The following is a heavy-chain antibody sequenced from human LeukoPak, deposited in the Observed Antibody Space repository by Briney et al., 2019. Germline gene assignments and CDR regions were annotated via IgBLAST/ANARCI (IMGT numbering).Heavy chain of an antibody. Sequence: PSETLSLTCTVSGGSISSSSYYWGWIRQPPGKGLEWIGSIYYSGSTYYNPSLKSRVTISVDTSKNQFSLKLSSVTAADTAVYYCARQTYYYDCSGYYYVSYYFDYWGQGTLVTVSS. CDR3: ARQTYYYDCSGYYYVSYYFDY. D-gene: IGHD3-22*01. CDR2: IYYSGST. V-gene: IGHV4-39*01. J-gene: IGHJ4*02. CDR1: GGSISSSSYY.